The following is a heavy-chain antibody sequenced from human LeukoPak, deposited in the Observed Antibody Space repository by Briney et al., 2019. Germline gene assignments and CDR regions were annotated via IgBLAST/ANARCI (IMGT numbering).Heavy chain of an antibody. J-gene: IGHJ5*02. V-gene: IGHV1-46*01. Sequence: ASVKVSCKASGYTFTTYYMHWVRQAPGQGLEWMGVVNPSGGGTSYSQMFQGRLTMTRDMSTSTVYMELSSLRSEDTAVYYCTRNLGAVADSRYWFDPWGQGTLVTVSS. CDR2: VNPSGGGT. D-gene: IGHD3-16*01. CDR1: GYTFTTYY. CDR3: TRNLGAVADSRYWFDP.